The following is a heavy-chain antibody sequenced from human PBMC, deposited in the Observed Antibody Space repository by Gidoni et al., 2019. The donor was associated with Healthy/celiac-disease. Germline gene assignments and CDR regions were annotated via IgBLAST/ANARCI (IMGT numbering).Heavy chain of an antibody. D-gene: IGHD6-19*01. J-gene: IGHJ6*02. CDR1: GYTFTSYG. V-gene: IGHV1-18*01. CDR3: ARYSSGWYGPTSQDYGMDV. Sequence: QVQLVQSGAEVKKPGASVKVSCKASGYTFTSYGISWVRQAPGQGPEWMGWISAYNGNTNYAQKLQGRVTMTTDTSTSTAYMELRSLRSDDTAVYYCARYSSGWYGPTSQDYGMDVWGQGTTVTVSS. CDR2: ISAYNGNT.